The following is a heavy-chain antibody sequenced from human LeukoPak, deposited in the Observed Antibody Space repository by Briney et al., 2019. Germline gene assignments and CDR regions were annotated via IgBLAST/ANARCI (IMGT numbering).Heavy chain of an antibody. J-gene: IGHJ4*02. CDR1: GGTFSSYA. CDR2: IIPIFGTA. D-gene: IGHD4-17*01. Sequence: SVKVSCKGSGGTFSSYAISWVRQAPGQGLEWMGGIIPIFGTANYAQKFQGRVTITADESTSTAYMELSSLRSEDTAVYYCARIGTVTTDFLDYWGQGTLVTVSS. CDR3: ARIGTVTTDFLDY. V-gene: IGHV1-69*01.